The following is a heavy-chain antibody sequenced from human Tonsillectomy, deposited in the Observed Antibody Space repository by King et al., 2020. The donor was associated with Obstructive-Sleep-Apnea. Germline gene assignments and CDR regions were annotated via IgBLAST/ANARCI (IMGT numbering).Heavy chain of an antibody. CDR2: INWNGDST. CDR3: ARTRGDVLTGLFDN. D-gene: IGHD3-9*01. Sequence: VQLVEFGGSAVRPGGSLRLSCAASGFTFDDSGMSWVRQAPGKGLEWVSGINWNGDSTSYADSVKGRFTISRDNAKNSLYLQMHSLRVEDTALYHCARTRGDVLTGLFDNWGQGTLVTVSS. J-gene: IGHJ4*02. V-gene: IGHV3-20*01. CDR1: GFTFDDSG.